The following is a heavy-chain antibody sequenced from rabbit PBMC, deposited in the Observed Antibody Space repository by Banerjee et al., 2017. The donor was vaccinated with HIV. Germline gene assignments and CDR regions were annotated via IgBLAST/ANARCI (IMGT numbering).Heavy chain of an antibody. CDR2: IYAGSSGST. J-gene: IGHJ4*01. CDR1: GFDLSNYYY. V-gene: IGHV1S40*01. CDR3: ARAGYASYGDATGFDL. D-gene: IGHD6-1*01. Sequence: QSLEESGGGLVKPEGSLTLTCKASGFDLSNYYYICWVRQAPGKGLELIACIYAGSSGSTYYASWAKGRFTISKTSSTTVTLQMTSLTAADTATYFCARAGYASYGDATGFDLWGPGTLVTVS.